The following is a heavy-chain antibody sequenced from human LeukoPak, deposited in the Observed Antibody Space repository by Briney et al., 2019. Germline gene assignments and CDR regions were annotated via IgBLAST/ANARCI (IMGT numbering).Heavy chain of an antibody. J-gene: IGHJ4*02. Sequence: GSAVQVSCMACGYSFTSCDIHWVRPPPAQELAWMGWTNPNSGKTGYDRKVQGRVTMTKNTSISTAYTEVSSLGYDDTAIYYCARGRPGLASAGTYDFWGQGTLITVSS. D-gene: IGHD6-13*01. V-gene: IGHV1-8*01. CDR3: ARGRPGLASAGTYDF. CDR2: TNPNSGKT. CDR1: GYSFTSCD.